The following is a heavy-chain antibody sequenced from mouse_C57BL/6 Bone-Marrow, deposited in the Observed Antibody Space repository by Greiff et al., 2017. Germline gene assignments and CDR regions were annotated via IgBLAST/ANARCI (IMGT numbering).Heavy chain of an antibody. D-gene: IGHD4-1*01. J-gene: IGHJ3*01. CDR2: IDPSDSYT. Sequence: QVQLQQPGAELVKPGASVKLSCKASGYTFTSYWMQWVKQRPGQGLEWIGEIDPSDSYTNYNQKFKGKATLTVDTSSSTAYLQLRSLTSEDSAVYYCVTGPSFAYWGQGTLVTVSA. CDR3: VTGPSFAY. CDR1: GYTFTSYW. V-gene: IGHV1-50*01.